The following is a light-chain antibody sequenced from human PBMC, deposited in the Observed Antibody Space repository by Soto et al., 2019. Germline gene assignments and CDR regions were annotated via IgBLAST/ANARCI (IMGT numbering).Light chain of an antibody. V-gene: IGKV1D-13*01. CDR2: DAS. Sequence: IQLTQSPSSLSASVGDRGTITCRASQGISSALAWYQQKPGKAPKLLTYDASSLESGVPSRFSGNGSGTDFTLTLSRLKTEDFATYYGQQFNNYTITFGQGTRLEIK. J-gene: IGKJ5*01. CDR3: QQFNNYTIT. CDR1: QGISSA.